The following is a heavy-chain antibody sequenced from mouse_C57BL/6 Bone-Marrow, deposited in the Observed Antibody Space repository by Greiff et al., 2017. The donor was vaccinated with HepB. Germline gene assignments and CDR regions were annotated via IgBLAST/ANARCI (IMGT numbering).Heavy chain of an antibody. V-gene: IGHV10-1*01. Sequence: EVKVVESGGGLVQPKGSLKLSCAASGFSFNTYAMNWVRQAPGKGLEWVARIRSKSNNYATYYADSVKDRFTISRDDSESMLYLQMNNLKTEDTAMYYCVRGLITTVPWYFDVWGTGTTVTVSS. D-gene: IGHD1-1*01. CDR1: GFSFNTYA. J-gene: IGHJ1*03. CDR3: VRGLITTVPWYFDV. CDR2: IRSKSNNYAT.